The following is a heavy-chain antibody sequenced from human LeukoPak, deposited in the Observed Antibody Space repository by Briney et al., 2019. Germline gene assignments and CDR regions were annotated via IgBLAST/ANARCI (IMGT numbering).Heavy chain of an antibody. CDR2: IYTSGNT. Sequence: SETLSLTCTVSGGSISSYYWSWIRQPPGKGLEWIGNIYTSGNTNYNPSLKSRVAISVDTSKDQFSLKLNSVTAADTAVYYCARPYSSGWSGAFDIWGQGTMVTVSS. D-gene: IGHD6-19*01. CDR3: ARPYSSGWSGAFDI. CDR1: GGSISSYY. J-gene: IGHJ3*02. V-gene: IGHV4-4*09.